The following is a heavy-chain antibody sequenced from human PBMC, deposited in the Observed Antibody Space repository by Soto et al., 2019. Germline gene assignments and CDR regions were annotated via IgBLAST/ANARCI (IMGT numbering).Heavy chain of an antibody. J-gene: IGHJ4*02. D-gene: IGHD3-3*01. CDR2: IYYSGST. Sequence: SETLSLTCTVSGGSISSYYWSWIRQPPGKGLEWIGYIYYSGSTNYNPSLKSRVTISVDTSKNQFSLKLSSVTAADTAVYYCARSLWSGYDYWGPGTLVTVSS. V-gene: IGHV4-59*01. CDR3: ARSLWSGYDY. CDR1: GGSISSYY.